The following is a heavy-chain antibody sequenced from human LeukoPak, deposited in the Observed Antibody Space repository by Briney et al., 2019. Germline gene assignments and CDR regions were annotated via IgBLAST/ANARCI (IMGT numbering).Heavy chain of an antibody. Sequence: SETLSLTCTVSGGSISTYYWSWIRQPPGKGLGWIGYIYYSGSTNYNPSLKSRVTILVDTSNNQVSLKLSSVTAADTAVYYCARRGVVTAIQYDAFDIWGQGTMVTVSS. CDR2: IYYSGST. CDR3: ARRGVVTAIQYDAFDI. J-gene: IGHJ3*02. D-gene: IGHD2-21*02. V-gene: IGHV4-59*01. CDR1: GGSISTYY.